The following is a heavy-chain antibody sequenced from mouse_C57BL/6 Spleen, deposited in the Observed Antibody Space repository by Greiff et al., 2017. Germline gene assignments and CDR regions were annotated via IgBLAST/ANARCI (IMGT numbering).Heavy chain of an antibody. D-gene: IGHD1-1*01. V-gene: IGHV1-52*01. Sequence: QVQLQQPGAELVRPGSSVKLSCKASGYTFTSYWMHWVKQRPIQGLEWIGNIDPSDSETHYNQKFKDKATLTVDKSSSTAYMQLGSLTSEDSAVYYCARGSYYYGSSPYWYFDVWGTGTTVTVSS. J-gene: IGHJ1*03. CDR2: IDPSDSET. CDR1: GYTFTSYW. CDR3: ARGSYYYGSSPYWYFDV.